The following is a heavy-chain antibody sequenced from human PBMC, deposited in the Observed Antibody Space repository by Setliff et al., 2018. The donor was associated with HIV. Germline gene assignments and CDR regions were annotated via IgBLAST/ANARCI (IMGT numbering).Heavy chain of an antibody. CDR2: INHSGST. J-gene: IGHJ4*02. CDR1: GRSFSSYY. V-gene: IGHV4-34*01. D-gene: IGHD1-1*01. Sequence: SETLSLTCAVYGRSFSSYYWSWIRPPPGKGMEWIGEINHSGSTNYNPSPKSRVTISVDTSKNQFSLKVSSVTAADTAVYYCARERSLITNRRYFDSWGQGTLVTVSS. CDR3: ARERSLITNRRYFDS.